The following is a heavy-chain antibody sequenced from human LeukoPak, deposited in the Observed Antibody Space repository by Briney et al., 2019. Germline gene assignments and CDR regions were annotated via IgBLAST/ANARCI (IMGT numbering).Heavy chain of an antibody. Sequence: GRSLRLSCTTSGFTFGDYAMNWFRQAPGRGLEWVGFIRANSYGGTTEYAASVKGRFTISRDDSKSIAHLQMNGLKTEDTAMYYCTRPHFYDSIGYSVAYWGQGTLVTVSS. CDR2: IRANSYGGTT. CDR1: GFTFGDYA. J-gene: IGHJ4*02. V-gene: IGHV3-49*03. D-gene: IGHD3-22*01. CDR3: TRPHFYDSIGYSVAY.